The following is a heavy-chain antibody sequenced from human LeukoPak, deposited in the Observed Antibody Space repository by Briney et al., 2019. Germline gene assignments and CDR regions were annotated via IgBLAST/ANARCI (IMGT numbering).Heavy chain of an antibody. CDR2: FYARGSS. D-gene: IGHD2-21*02. J-gene: IGHJ4*01. Sequence: SETLSLTCTVSGASISAYYWNWIRQPAGKGLEWIGHFYARGSSNYNPSLKSRVTMSVDTSKSHFSLKLRSVTAADSAVYYCAKELPGAGLFDSWGLGTLVTVSS. V-gene: IGHV4-4*07. CDR1: GASISAYY. CDR3: AKELPGAGLFDS.